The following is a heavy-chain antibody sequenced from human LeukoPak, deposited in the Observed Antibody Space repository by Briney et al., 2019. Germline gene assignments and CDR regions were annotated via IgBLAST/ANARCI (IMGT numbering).Heavy chain of an antibody. D-gene: IGHD5-12*01. CDR2: IYYSGST. J-gene: IGHJ4*02. V-gene: IGHV4-30-4*01. Sequence: SQTLSLTCTVSGGSISSGDYYWSWIRQPPGKGLEWIGYIYYSGSTYYNPSLKSRVTISVDMSKNQFSLKLSSVAAADTAVYYCARGGWLRFEDYWGQGTLVTVSS. CDR3: ARGGWLRFEDY. CDR1: GGSISSGDYY.